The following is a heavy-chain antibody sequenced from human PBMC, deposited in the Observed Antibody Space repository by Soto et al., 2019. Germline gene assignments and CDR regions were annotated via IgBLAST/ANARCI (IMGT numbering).Heavy chain of an antibody. Sequence: EVQLVQSGAEVKKPGESLRISCKGSGYSFTSYWISWVRQMPGKGLEWMGRIDPSDSYTNYSPSFQGHVTISADKSIXXAYLQWSSLKASDTAMYYCARLQXAXXDXDLTFDYWGQGTLVTVSS. D-gene: IGHD6-13*01. CDR1: GYSFTSYW. CDR3: ARLQXAXXDXDLTFDY. J-gene: IGHJ4*02. V-gene: IGHV5-10-1*01. CDR2: IDPSDSYT.